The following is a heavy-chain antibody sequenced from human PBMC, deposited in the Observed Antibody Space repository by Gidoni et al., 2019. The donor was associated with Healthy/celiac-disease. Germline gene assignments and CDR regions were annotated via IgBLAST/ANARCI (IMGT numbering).Heavy chain of an antibody. D-gene: IGHD2-21*02. Sequence: EVQLLESGGGLVQPGGSLRLSCAASGFTFSSYAMGWVRQAPGKGLEWVSAISGSGGSTYYADSVKGRFTISRDNSKNTLYLQMNSLRAEDTAVYYCAKYMVERHIVVVTAIVFDYWGQGTLVTVSS. CDR3: AKYMVERHIVVVTAIVFDY. J-gene: IGHJ4*02. CDR2: ISGSGGST. V-gene: IGHV3-23*01. CDR1: GFTFSSYA.